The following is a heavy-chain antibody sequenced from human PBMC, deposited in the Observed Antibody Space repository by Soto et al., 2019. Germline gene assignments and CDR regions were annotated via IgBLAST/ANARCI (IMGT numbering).Heavy chain of an antibody. CDR1: CGSIRSYC. J-gene: IGHJ3*02. V-gene: IGHV4-59*01. D-gene: IGHD3-9*01. Sequence: SETLSHTCTVPCGSIRSYCWSWIRQPPGKGLELIWYINCSGSTNYAPSLKSRFTISVDTSKNQFSLKLSSVTAADTAVYYCARDTGYFDLPDAFDIWGQGTMVTVSS. CDR2: INCSGST. CDR3: ARDTGYFDLPDAFDI.